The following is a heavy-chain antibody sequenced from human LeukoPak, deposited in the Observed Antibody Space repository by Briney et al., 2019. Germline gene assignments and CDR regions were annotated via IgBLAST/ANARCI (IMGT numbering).Heavy chain of an antibody. J-gene: IGHJ5*02. CDR2: MNANSGNT. CDR3: ARGSGYSSSLGPVP. V-gene: IGHV1-8*01. D-gene: IGHD6-13*01. Sequence: GASVKVSCKASGYTFTSYDINWVRQAPGQGLEWMGWMNANSGNTDHAQKFQGRVTMTRNTSPSTAYMELSSLRSEDTGVYYCARGSGYSSSLGPVPWGQAALGTVTP. CDR1: GYTFTSYD.